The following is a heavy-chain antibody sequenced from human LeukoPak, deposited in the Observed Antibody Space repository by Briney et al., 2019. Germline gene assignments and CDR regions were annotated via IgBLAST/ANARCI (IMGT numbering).Heavy chain of an antibody. CDR3: AREWGLESSGYYYAY. J-gene: IGHJ4*02. D-gene: IGHD3-22*01. V-gene: IGHV1-69*01. Sequence: ASVKVSCKASGGTFSSYAISWVRQAPGQGLEWMGGIIPIFGTANYAQKLQGRVTITADESTSTAYMELSSLRSEDTAVYYCAREWGLESSGYYYAYWGQGTLVTVSS. CDR2: IIPIFGTA. CDR1: GGTFSSYA.